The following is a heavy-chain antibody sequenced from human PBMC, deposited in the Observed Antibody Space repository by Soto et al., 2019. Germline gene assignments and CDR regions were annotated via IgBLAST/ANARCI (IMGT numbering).Heavy chain of an antibody. CDR1: GFTFNTYA. CDR2: ISDSGGRT. D-gene: IGHD6-19*01. Sequence: GGSLRLSCAASGFTFNTYAMSWVRQAPGKGLEWVSAISDSGGRTYYADSVKGRFTISRDNSKNTLYLQMNSLRAEDTAVYFCAKELVNSGWTYFDYWGQGTLVTVSS. CDR3: AKELVNSGWTYFDY. J-gene: IGHJ4*02. V-gene: IGHV3-23*01.